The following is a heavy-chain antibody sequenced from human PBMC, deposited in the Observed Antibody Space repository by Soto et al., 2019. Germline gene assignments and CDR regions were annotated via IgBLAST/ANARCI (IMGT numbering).Heavy chain of an antibody. J-gene: IGHJ5*02. CDR3: AKDVEQWLVRGSWFDP. CDR1: GFTFSSYG. Sequence: QVQLVESGGGVVQPGRSLRLSCAASGFTFSSYGMHWVRQAPGKGLEWVAGISYDGSNKYYADSVKGRFTISRDNSKNTLYMQMNSLRAEDTAVYYCAKDVEQWLVRGSWFDPWGQGTLVTVSS. V-gene: IGHV3-30*18. CDR2: ISYDGSNK. D-gene: IGHD6-19*01.